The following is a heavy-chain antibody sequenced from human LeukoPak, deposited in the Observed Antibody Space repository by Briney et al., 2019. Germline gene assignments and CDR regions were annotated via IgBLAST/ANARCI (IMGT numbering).Heavy chain of an antibody. J-gene: IGHJ4*01. Sequence: GASVKVSCKASGYTFTVYYMHWVRQAPGQGLEWMGWINPNSGGTNYAQKFQGRVTMTRDTSISTAYMELSRLRSDDTAVYYCARISGGYGSSGYYEVIDYWGQEPWSPSPQ. CDR3: ARISGGYGSSGYYEVIDY. D-gene: IGHD3-22*01. V-gene: IGHV1-2*02. CDR2: INPNSGGT. CDR1: GYTFTVYY.